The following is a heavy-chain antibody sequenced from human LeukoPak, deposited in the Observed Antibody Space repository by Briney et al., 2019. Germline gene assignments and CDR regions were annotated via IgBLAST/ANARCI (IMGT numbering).Heavy chain of an antibody. J-gene: IGHJ4*02. CDR3: ARDYCSSTSCLFDY. V-gene: IGHV1-2*06. CDR2: INPNSGDT. Sequence: ASVKVSCKASGYTFTGYHMHWVRQAPGQGLEWMGRINPNSGDTNYAQKFQGRVTMTRDTSISTAYMELSRLRSDDTAVYYCARDYCSSTSCLFDYWGQGTLVTVAS. CDR1: GYTFTGYH. D-gene: IGHD2-2*01.